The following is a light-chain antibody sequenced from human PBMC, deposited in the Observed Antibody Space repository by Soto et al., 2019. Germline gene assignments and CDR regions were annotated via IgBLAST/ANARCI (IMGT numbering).Light chain of an antibody. Sequence: IQFTQSPSSLSASVGDRVTITCRASQGISSGLAWYQQKPGKAPELLIYAASTLQSGVPSRFSGSGSGTDFTLTISSLQPEDFATYYCQYLNSYPITFGQGTRLEIK. CDR2: AAS. CDR1: QGISSG. J-gene: IGKJ5*01. V-gene: IGKV1-9*01. CDR3: QYLNSYPIT.